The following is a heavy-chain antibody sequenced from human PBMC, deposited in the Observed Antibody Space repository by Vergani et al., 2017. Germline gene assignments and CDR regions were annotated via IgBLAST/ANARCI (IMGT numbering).Heavy chain of an antibody. CDR2: IHNRGKT. Sequence: QVRLEESGPGLVKPSETLSLTCSVSGYSIGSGFYWAWIRQSPGDGLQWLTSIHNRGKTYHNPSLKSRVSVSLDPSKKRFALNLTSVTATDTAVYYCARSQGDYWYFDLWGPGSLVTVSS. V-gene: IGHV4-38-2*01. J-gene: IGHJ2*01. CDR1: GYSIGSGFY. CDR3: ARSQGDYWYFDL. D-gene: IGHD2-21*01.